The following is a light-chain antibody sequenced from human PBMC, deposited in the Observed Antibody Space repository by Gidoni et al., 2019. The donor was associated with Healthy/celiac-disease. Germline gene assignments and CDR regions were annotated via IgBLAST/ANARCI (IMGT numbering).Light chain of an antibody. J-gene: IGLJ1*01. CDR2: GKN. Sequence: SSELPPDPAVSVALGQTVRITCQGDSLRSYYASWYQQKPGQAPVLVIYGKNNRPSGIPDRFSGSSSGNTASLTITGAQAEDEADYYCNSRDSSGNHQVFGTGTKVTVL. V-gene: IGLV3-19*01. CDR3: NSRDSSGNHQV. CDR1: SLRSYY.